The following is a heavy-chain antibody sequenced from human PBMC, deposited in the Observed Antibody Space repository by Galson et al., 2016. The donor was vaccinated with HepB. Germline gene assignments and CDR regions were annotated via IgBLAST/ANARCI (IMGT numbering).Heavy chain of an antibody. CDR3: ARHFSGSY. D-gene: IGHD3-22*01. Sequence: SLRLSCAASGFTFSNYDMSWVRQAPGRGLEWVSGISGSGAGTTYADSVKGRFTISRDNSKNALRLQMNSLRAEDTAMYFCARHFSGSYLGQGTLVTVSS. CDR1: GFTFSNYD. J-gene: IGHJ4*02. CDR2: ISGSGAGT. V-gene: IGHV3-23*01.